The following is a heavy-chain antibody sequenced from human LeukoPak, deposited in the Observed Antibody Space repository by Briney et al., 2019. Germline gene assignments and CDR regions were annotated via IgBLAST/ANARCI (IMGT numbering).Heavy chain of an antibody. CDR1: GGSFSGCY. CDR3: ARVSQWLVSRGMDV. Sequence: PSETLSLTCAVYGGSFSGCYWSWIRQPPGKGLEWIGEINHSGGTNYNPSLKSRVTISVDTSKNQFSLKLSSVTAADTAVYYCARVSQWLVSRGMDVWGQGTTVTVSS. CDR2: INHSGGT. J-gene: IGHJ6*02. V-gene: IGHV4-34*01. D-gene: IGHD6-19*01.